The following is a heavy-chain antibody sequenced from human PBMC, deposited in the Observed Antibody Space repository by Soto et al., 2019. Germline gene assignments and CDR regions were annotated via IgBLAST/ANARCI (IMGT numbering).Heavy chain of an antibody. V-gene: IGHV3-64D*06. CDR2: ISPQGGST. D-gene: IGHD2-21*01. Sequence: GGSLRLSCSASGFAFSSYAMHWVRQTPGKGLEYVSAISPQGGSTYYADSVKGKFTISRDDSRNTVYLQMSSLRPDDTAVYYCVNMMIARGAFDFWGQGTLVTVSS. J-gene: IGHJ4*02. CDR1: GFAFSSYA. CDR3: VNMMIARGAFDF.